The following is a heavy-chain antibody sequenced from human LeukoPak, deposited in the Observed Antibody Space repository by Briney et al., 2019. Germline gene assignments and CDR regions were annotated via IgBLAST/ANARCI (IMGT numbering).Heavy chain of an antibody. CDR2: ISDSGGSA. Sequence: PGGSLRLSCAASGFTFTNYAMSWVRQAPGKGLERVSSISDSGGSAFYADSVRGRFTISRDNSKSTLYLQMSSLRAEDTAVYYCAKDNWYLDYWGQGTLVTVSS. J-gene: IGHJ4*02. CDR1: GFTFTNYA. D-gene: IGHD1-1*01. V-gene: IGHV3-23*01. CDR3: AKDNWYLDY.